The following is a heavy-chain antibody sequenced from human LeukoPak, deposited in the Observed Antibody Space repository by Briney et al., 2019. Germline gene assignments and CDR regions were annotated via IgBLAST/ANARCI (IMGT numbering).Heavy chain of an antibody. CDR3: ARRDSKYALPDF. J-gene: IGHJ4*02. CDR1: YDSVSSSIYY. V-gene: IGHV4-39*01. CDR2: IYYSGST. Sequence: SETLSLTCTVSYDSVSSSIYYWGWIRQPPGKGLEWVGTIYYSGSTYYNPSLKSRVTMSIDMANNQFSLRLTSVTAADTAVYYCARRDSKYALPDFWGQGTLVTVSS. D-gene: IGHD4-11*01.